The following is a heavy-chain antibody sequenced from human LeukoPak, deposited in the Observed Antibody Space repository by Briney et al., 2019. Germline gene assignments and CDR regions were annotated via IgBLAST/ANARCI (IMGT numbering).Heavy chain of an antibody. CDR1: GFTFSSYS. Sequence: GGSLRLSCAASGFTFSSYSMNWVRQAPGKGLEWVSYISSSSSTLYYADSVKGRFTISRDNAKNSLYLQMNSLRAEDTAVYYCARDSYYGDYVDNWGQGTLVTVSS. CDR2: ISSSSSTL. D-gene: IGHD4-17*01. V-gene: IGHV3-48*01. CDR3: ARDSYYGDYVDN. J-gene: IGHJ4*02.